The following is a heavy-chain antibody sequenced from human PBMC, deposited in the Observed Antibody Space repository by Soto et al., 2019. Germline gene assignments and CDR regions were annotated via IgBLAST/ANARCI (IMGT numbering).Heavy chain of an antibody. Sequence: ASVKVSCKASGGTFGSHGIAWVRQAPGQGLEWMGGFIAMLGTPTYAKKVQGRATITADESLTSSYLELRSLRSEDTAVYFCARGAMANFDYWGLGTLVTVSS. D-gene: IGHD5-18*01. V-gene: IGHV1-69*13. CDR3: ARGAMANFDY. CDR1: GGTFGSHG. J-gene: IGHJ4*02. CDR2: FIAMLGTP.